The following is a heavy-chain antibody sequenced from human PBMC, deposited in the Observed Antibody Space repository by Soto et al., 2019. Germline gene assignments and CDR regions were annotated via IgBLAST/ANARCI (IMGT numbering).Heavy chain of an antibody. V-gene: IGHV3-23*01. D-gene: IGHD2-2*01. Sequence: PGGSLRPSCAASGFTFSSYAMSWVRQAPGKGLEWVSAISGSGGSTYYADSVKGRFTISRDNSKNTLYLQMNSLRAEDTAVYYCAKAVWEYCSSTSCPFDYWGQGTLVTVSS. J-gene: IGHJ4*02. CDR2: ISGSGGST. CDR3: AKAVWEYCSSTSCPFDY. CDR1: GFTFSSYA.